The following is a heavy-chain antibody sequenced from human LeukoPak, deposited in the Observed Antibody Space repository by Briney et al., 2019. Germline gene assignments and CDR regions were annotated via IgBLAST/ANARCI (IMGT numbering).Heavy chain of an antibody. CDR1: GXSISSYY. J-gene: IGHJ4*02. D-gene: IGHD3-22*01. Sequence: PSETLSLTCTVSGXSISSYYGSWIRQPAGKGLEWIGRIYTSGSTNYHPSLKSRVTMSVDTSKNQFSLKLSSVTAADTAVYYCARQYYYDSSGYFDYWAQGTLVTVSS. CDR3: ARQYYYDSSGYFDY. CDR2: IYTSGST. V-gene: IGHV4-4*07.